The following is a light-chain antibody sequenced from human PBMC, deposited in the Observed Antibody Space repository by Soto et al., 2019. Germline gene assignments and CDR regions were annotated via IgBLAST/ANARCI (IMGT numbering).Light chain of an antibody. CDR2: GNS. J-gene: IGLJ3*02. CDR1: SSNIGAGYD. CDR3: LSCHRSLSGQV. V-gene: IGLV1-40*01. Sequence: QSVLTQPPSVSGAPGQRVTISCTGSSSNIGAGYDVHWYQQLPGTAPKLLIYGNSNRPSGVPDRFSGSKSGTSASLAITGPQAEADADYKCLSCHRSLSGQVFGEGAKLTV.